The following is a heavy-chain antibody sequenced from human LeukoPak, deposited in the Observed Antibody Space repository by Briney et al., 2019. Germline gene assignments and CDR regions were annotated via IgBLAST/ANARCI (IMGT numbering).Heavy chain of an antibody. CDR3: ARRLRSGPFDY. V-gene: IGHV4-4*09. Sequence: PSETLSLTCTVSGGSINSDYWSWIRQPPGKGLEWIGFIYSSGSPTYSPSLESRVTISVDTSKNQFSLKLTSVTATDSAVYYCARRLRSGPFDYWGQGTLVTVFS. J-gene: IGHJ4*02. CDR1: GGSINSDY. D-gene: IGHD3-3*01. CDR2: IYSSGSP.